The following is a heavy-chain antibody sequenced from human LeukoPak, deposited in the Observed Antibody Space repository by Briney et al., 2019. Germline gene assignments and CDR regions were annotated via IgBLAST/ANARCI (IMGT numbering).Heavy chain of an antibody. CDR3: ARRRYCGGDCYDRAFDI. J-gene: IGHJ3*02. Sequence: PGESLKISCTGSGYSFTSYWIGWVRQMPGKGLEWMGIIYPGDSDTRYSPSFQGQVTISADKSISTAYLQWSSLKASDTAMYYCARRRYCGGDCYDRAFDIWGQGTMVTVSS. CDR2: IYPGDSDT. CDR1: GYSFTSYW. V-gene: IGHV5-51*01. D-gene: IGHD2-21*02.